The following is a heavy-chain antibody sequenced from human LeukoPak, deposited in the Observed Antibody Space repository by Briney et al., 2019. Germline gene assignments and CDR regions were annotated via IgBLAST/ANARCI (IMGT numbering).Heavy chain of an antibody. CDR1: GFTFSSYV. D-gene: IGHD1-26*01. V-gene: IGHV3-23*01. Sequence: QPGGSLRLSCAASGFTFSSYVMGWVRQAPGKGLEWVSTITASGGSTYYADSVKGRFTISRDNSRNTLYLQMNSLRAEDTAVYYCAKQIVGAVRWFDPWGQGTLVTVSS. CDR2: ITASGGST. J-gene: IGHJ5*02. CDR3: AKQIVGAVRWFDP.